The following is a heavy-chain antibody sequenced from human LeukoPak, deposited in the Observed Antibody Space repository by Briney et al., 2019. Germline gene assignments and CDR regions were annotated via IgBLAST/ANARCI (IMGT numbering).Heavy chain of an antibody. J-gene: IGHJ4*02. CDR1: GFTFSSYA. Sequence: GGSLRLSCAASGFTFSSYAMHWVRQAPGKGLEWVAVISYHGSNKYYAYSVKGRFTISRDNSKNTLYLQMNSLRAEDTAVYYCARQELYYYDSSPFDYWGQGTLVTVSS. V-gene: IGHV3-30-3*01. CDR2: ISYHGSNK. CDR3: ARQELYYYDSSPFDY. D-gene: IGHD3-22*01.